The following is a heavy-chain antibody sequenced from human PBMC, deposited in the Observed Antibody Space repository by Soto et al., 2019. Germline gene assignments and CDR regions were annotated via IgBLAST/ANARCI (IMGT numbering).Heavy chain of an antibody. D-gene: IGHD1-26*01. CDR3: ASVEGRNGHATRFDY. Sequence: QMHLVESGGGLVQPAMSLRLSCAVSGFTFTNHGIHWVRQAPGKGLEWVADISYNGIDKWYADSVKGRFTISRDNFGDTVYLQMDRLRPEDTAVYYCASVEGRNGHATRFDYWGQGTLVTVSS. CDR1: GFTFTNHG. V-gene: IGHV3-30*03. J-gene: IGHJ4*02. CDR2: ISYNGIDK.